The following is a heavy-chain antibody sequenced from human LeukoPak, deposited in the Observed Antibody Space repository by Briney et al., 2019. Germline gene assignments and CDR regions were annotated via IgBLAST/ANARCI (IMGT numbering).Heavy chain of an antibody. Sequence: SDTLSLTCTGYSIAPRAWIRQPPAKGLEWIGTISRNDGSHYNPSQRSRVTMSMDTSKHQISLNLNSVTAADTAIYYCATLTLTGIHGRGWFDYWGQGMLVTVS. J-gene: IGHJ4*02. V-gene: IGHV4-38-2*02. CDR3: ATLTLTGIHGRGWFDY. D-gene: IGHD3-10*01. CDR2: ISRNDGS. CDR1: YSIAP.